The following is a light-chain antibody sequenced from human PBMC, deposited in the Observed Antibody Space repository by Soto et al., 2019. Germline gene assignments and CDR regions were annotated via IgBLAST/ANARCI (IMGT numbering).Light chain of an antibody. J-gene: IGKJ1*01. V-gene: IGKV1-5*03. Sequence: DIQMTQSPSTLSASVGDRVTITCRASQSISSWLAWYQQKPGKATKLLIYKASSLESGVPSRFSGSGSGTEVTLTISSLQPDDFANYSCQQYNSYSRTFGQGTKVEIK. CDR1: QSISSW. CDR2: KAS. CDR3: QQYNSYSRT.